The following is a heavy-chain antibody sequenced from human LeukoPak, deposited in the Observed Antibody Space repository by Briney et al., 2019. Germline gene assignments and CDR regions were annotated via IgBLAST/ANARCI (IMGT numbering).Heavy chain of an antibody. CDR2: INHSGST. J-gene: IGHJ5*02. CDR1: GGSFSGYY. CDR3: ARVSGISVAARSNWFDP. Sequence: PSETLSLTCAVSGGSFSGYYWSWIRQPPGKGLEWIGEINHSGSTNYNPSLKSRVTISVDTSKNQFSLKLSSVTAADTAVYYCARVSGISVAARSNWFDPWGQGTLVTVSS. V-gene: IGHV4-34*01. D-gene: IGHD6-6*01.